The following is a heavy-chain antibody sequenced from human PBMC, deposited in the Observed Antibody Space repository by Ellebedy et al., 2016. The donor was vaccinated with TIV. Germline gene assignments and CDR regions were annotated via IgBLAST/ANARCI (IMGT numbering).Heavy chain of an antibody. CDR1: GGTFSGGGYF. Sequence: MPSETLSLTCTVSGGTFSGGGYFWTCNRPPPGKGLESIGYISDSGYTYYSPSLKSRLAISVDPAKNQFSLKLSSVTAADTGVYYCVREQELVGPFGIDVWGQGTTVSVSS. CDR2: ISDSGYT. CDR3: VREQELVGPFGIDV. J-gene: IGHJ6*02. D-gene: IGHD6-6*01. V-gene: IGHV4-30-4*01.